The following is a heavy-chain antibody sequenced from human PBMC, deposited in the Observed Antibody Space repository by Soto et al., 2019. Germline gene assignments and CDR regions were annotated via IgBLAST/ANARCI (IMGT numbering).Heavy chain of an antibody. CDR1: GYTFTSYG. Sequence: GASVKVSCKASGYTFTSYGISWVRQALGQGLEWMGWISAYNGNTNYAQKLQGRVTMTTDTSTSTAYMELRSLRSDDTAVYYCARVPIAAPADAFDIWGQGTMVTVSS. V-gene: IGHV1-18*01. CDR3: ARVPIAAPADAFDI. CDR2: ISAYNGNT. D-gene: IGHD6-6*01. J-gene: IGHJ3*02.